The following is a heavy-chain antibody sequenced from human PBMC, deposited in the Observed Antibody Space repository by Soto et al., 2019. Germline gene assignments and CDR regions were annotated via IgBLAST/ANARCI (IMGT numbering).Heavy chain of an antibody. Sequence: QVQLQESGPGLVKPSQTLSLTCTVSGGSISSGGYYWSWIRQHPGKGLEWIGYIYYSGSTYYNPCLKSRVTISVETSKNQLSLKLSSVTAADTAVYYCVRGVGGYDFFYYYYMDVWGKGTTVTVSS. D-gene: IGHD5-12*01. V-gene: IGHV4-31*03. CDR1: GGSISSGGYY. CDR3: VRGVGGYDFFYYYYMDV. CDR2: IYYSGST. J-gene: IGHJ6*03.